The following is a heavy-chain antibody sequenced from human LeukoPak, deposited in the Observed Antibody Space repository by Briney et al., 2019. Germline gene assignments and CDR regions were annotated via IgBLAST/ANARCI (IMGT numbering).Heavy chain of an antibody. Sequence: SETLSLTCAVYGGSFSGYYWSWIRQPPGKGLEWIGEINHSGSTNYNPSLKSRVTISVDTSKNQFSLKLSSVTAGDTAVYYCARVLLWFGEKYYFDYWGQGTLVTVSS. CDR3: ARVLLWFGEKYYFDY. CDR1: GGSFSGYY. J-gene: IGHJ4*02. CDR2: INHSGST. V-gene: IGHV4-34*01. D-gene: IGHD3-10*01.